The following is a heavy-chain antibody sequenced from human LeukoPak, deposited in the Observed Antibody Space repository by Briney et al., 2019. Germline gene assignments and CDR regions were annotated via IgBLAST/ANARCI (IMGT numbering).Heavy chain of an antibody. CDR3: ARHNREEWSDAFDI. D-gene: IGHD3-3*01. CDR1: GGSISSYY. CDR2: IYYSGTT. V-gene: IGHV4-59*08. J-gene: IGHJ3*02. Sequence: SETLSLTCIVSGGSISSYYWSWLRQPPGKGLAWIGYIYYSGTTNYNPSLKSRVTISVDTSKNQFSLKLSSVTAADTAVYYCARHNREEWSDAFDIWGQGTMVTVSS.